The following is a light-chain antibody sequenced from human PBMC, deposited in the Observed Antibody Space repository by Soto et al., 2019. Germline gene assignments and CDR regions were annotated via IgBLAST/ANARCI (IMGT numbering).Light chain of an antibody. CDR2: GAA. CDR3: QMYNNWVGT. Sequence: EVVMTQSPATLSVSPGERATLSCRASESVSRNLAWYQQKPGQAPRLLIYGAATRATGIPARFSGSGSGTDFTLTINSLQSEDFAVYYCQMYNNWVGTFGGGTKVDIK. V-gene: IGKV3-15*01. J-gene: IGKJ4*01. CDR1: ESVSRN.